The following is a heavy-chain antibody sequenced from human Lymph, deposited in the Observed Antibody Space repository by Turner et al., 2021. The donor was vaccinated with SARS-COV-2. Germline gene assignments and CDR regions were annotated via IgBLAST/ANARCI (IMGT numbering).Heavy chain of an antibody. CDR2: IRSKAYGGTT. V-gene: IGHV3-49*04. CDR3: TRVKYCTGGSCYGYHFDY. Sequence: EVQLVESGGGLVQPGPSLRLSCTASVFTFGDYAMSWVRQDPGKGLEWVGFIRSKAYGGTTQYAASVKGRFTISRDDSKSIAYLQMNSLKTEDTAVYYCTRVKYCTGGSCYGYHFDYWGQGTLVTVSS. D-gene: IGHD2-15*01. J-gene: IGHJ4*02. CDR1: VFTFGDYA.